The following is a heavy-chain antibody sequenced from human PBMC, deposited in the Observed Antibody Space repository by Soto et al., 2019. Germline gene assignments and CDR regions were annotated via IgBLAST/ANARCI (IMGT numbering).Heavy chain of an antibody. V-gene: IGHV3-48*01. CDR2: ISSRSDTI. CDR1: GFTFSSYS. D-gene: IGHD2-15*01. J-gene: IGHJ6*03. Sequence: GGSLRLSCAASGFTFSSYSMNWVRQAPGKGLEWVSYISSRSDTIYYADSVKGRFTISRDNAKKSLYLQMNSLRAEDTAVYYCARPYCSGGSCYVDVCGKGTTVTVSS. CDR3: ARPYCSGGSCYVDV.